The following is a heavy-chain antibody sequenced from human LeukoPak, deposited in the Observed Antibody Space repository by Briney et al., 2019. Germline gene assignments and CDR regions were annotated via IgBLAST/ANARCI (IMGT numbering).Heavy chain of an antibody. J-gene: IGHJ4*02. CDR3: ATIKLGSSWYYFDY. D-gene: IGHD6-13*01. V-gene: IGHV3-74*01. CDR1: GFTFNSYW. CDR2: INKDGSST. Sequence: PGGSLRLSCAASGFTFNSYWMDWVRQAPGKGLVWVSRINKDGSSTTYADSVKGRFTISRDNAKNTLYLQMNSLRADDTAVYFCATIKLGSSWYYFDYWGQGTLVTVSS.